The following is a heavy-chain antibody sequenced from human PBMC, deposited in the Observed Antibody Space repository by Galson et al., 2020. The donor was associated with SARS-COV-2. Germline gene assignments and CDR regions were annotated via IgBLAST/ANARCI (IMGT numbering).Heavy chain of an antibody. J-gene: IGHJ4*02. CDR2: ISYDRSNK. CDR1: GLTFSSYA. Sequence: GGSLRLSCAASGLTFSSYAMHWVRQAPGKGLEWVAVISYDRSNKYYADSVKGRFTISRDNSKNTLYLQMNSLRAEDTAVYYCARDLTRYDILTGYSNWGQGTLVTVSS. CDR3: ARDLTRYDILTGYSN. D-gene: IGHD3-9*01. V-gene: IGHV3-30-3*01.